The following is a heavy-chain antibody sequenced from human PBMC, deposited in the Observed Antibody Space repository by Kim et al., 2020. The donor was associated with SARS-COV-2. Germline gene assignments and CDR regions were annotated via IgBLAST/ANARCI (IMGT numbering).Heavy chain of an antibody. Sequence: GGSLRLSCAASGFTFSTYWMHWVRQAPGKGLLWVSRLNSDGSSTTYADSVKGRFTISRDNAKNTLYLHMNSLRAEDTAVYYCARGLTAWDEFDYWGQGTLGTVSS. J-gene: IGHJ4*02. CDR3: ARGLTAWDEFDY. CDR1: GFTFSTYW. D-gene: IGHD1-26*01. CDR2: LNSDGSST. V-gene: IGHV3-74*01.